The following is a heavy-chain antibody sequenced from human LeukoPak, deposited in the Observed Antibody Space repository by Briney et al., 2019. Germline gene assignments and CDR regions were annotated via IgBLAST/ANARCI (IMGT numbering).Heavy chain of an antibody. J-gene: IGHJ4*02. D-gene: IGHD3-10*01. CDR2: IKSKSDGGTT. CDR3: TTVTLRPVGL. Sequence: PGGSLRLSCAASGFSFSRAWMSWVRQAPGKGLEWVGRIKSKSDGGTTDYAAPVKGRFTISRDDAKNTLFLQVNSLKIEDTAVYYCTTVTLRPVGLWGQGTLVTVSS. CDR1: GFSFSRAW. V-gene: IGHV3-15*05.